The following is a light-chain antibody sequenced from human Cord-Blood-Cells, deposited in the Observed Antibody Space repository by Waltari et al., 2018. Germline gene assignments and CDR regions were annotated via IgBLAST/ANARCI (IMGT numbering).Light chain of an antibody. Sequence: EIVLTQSPATLSLSPGERATLSCRASQSVSSYLAWYQQKPGQAPRLRIHDASNRATGIPARFSGSGSGTDFTLTISSLEPEDFAVYYCQQRSNWPLTFGGGTKVEIK. CDR3: QQRSNWPLT. V-gene: IGKV3-11*01. CDR2: DAS. CDR1: QSVSSY. J-gene: IGKJ4*01.